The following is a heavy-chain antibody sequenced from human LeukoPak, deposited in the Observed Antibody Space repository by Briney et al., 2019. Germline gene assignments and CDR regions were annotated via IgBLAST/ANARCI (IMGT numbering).Heavy chain of an antibody. J-gene: IGHJ5*01. CDR2: IYGSEST. CDR3: ARYDSRGSASTRFDS. V-gene: IGHV4-38-2*01. Sequence: PSQTLSLTCAVSGYPLGRNYFWGWVRQPPGKRLEWIGGIYGSESTTYNPSLMNRVTISVDTSRNHLSLQLTSATAPDTAVYYCARYDSRGSASTRFDSWGQGILVTISS. D-gene: IGHD4-23*01. CDR1: GYPLGRNYF.